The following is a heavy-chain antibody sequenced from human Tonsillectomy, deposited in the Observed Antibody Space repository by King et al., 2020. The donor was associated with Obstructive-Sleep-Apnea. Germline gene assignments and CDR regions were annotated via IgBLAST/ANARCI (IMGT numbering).Heavy chain of an antibody. CDR1: GFTFSSYW. Sequence: VQLVESGGGVVQPGGSLRLSCAASGFTFSSYWMGWVRQAPGKGLEWVANINEGGGERNYVDSVKGRFTISRDNAKNSLFLQMNSLRAEDTAVYYCAGVGGPYGDYGVFRFDPWGQETLVTVSS. V-gene: IGHV3-7*03. CDR2: INEGGGER. J-gene: IGHJ5*02. D-gene: IGHD4-17*01. CDR3: AGVGGPYGDYGVFRFDP.